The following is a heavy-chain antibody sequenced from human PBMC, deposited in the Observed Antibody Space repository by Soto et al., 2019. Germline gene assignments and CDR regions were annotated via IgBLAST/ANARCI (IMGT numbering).Heavy chain of an antibody. V-gene: IGHV3-9*01. Sequence: EVQLVESGGGLVQPGRSLRLSCAASGFTFDDYAMHWVRQAPGKGLEWVSGISWNSGTIGYADSVKGRFTISRDNAKNSLYLQMNSLRAEDTALYYCAKDLDFWSGQFDYWGQGTLVTVSS. D-gene: IGHD3-3*01. CDR1: GFTFDDYA. CDR3: AKDLDFWSGQFDY. CDR2: ISWNSGTI. J-gene: IGHJ4*02.